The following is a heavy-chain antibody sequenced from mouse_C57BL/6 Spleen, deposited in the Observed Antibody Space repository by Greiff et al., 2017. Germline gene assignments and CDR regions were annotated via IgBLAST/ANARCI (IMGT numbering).Heavy chain of an antibody. CDR2: IYPGSGST. CDR1: GYTFTSSW. D-gene: IGHD2-4*01. Sequence: QVQLQQPGAELVKPGASVQMSCTASGYTFTSSWITWVKQRPGQGLEWIVDIYPGSGSTNYNEKFKSKATLTVDTSSSTAYMQLSSLRSEDSAVEYCARRYYEYDGAWLAYWGQGTLVTVSA. V-gene: IGHV1-55*01. J-gene: IGHJ3*01. CDR3: ARRYYEYDGAWLAY.